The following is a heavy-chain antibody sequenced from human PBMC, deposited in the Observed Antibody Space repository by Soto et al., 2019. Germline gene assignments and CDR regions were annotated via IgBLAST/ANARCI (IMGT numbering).Heavy chain of an antibody. CDR3: ARTDEWELLSWFDP. CDR1: GGTFSSYA. Sequence: SVKVSCKASGGTFSSYAISWVRQAPGQGLEWMGGIIPIFGTANYAQKFQGRVTITADKSTSTAYMELSSLRSEDTAVYYCARTDEWELLSWFDPWRQGTLVTVSS. CDR2: IIPIFGTA. D-gene: IGHD1-26*01. V-gene: IGHV1-69*06. J-gene: IGHJ5*02.